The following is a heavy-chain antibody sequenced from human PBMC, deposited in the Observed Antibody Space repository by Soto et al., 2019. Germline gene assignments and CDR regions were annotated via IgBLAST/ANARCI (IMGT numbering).Heavy chain of an antibody. J-gene: IGHJ3*02. V-gene: IGHV3-23*01. CDR1: GFTFNNSA. CDR3: ASAKAVVIAPLGI. CDR2: ISENGGSRGGT. D-gene: IGHD2-21*01. Sequence: VGSLRLSCAASGFTFNNSAMTWVRQAPGQGLEWVASISENGGSRGGTYYADSVKGRFTISRDNSKNTLYLQVDSLTGADTAVYYCASAKAVVIAPLGIWGQGALVTVSS.